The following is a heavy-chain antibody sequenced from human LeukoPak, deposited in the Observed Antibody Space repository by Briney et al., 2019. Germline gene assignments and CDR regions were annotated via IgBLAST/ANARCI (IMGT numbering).Heavy chain of an antibody. V-gene: IGHV1-18*01. CDR2: ISVYNGNT. CDR3: ARVPIYYDISGYYSY. D-gene: IGHD3-22*01. Sequence: ASVKVSCKASGYTFTSYAISWVRQAPGQGLEWMGWISVYNGNTNYAQKLQGRVTMTTDTSTSTAYMELRSLRSDDTAVYYCARVPIYYDISGYYSYWGQGTLVTVSS. J-gene: IGHJ4*02. CDR1: GYTFTSYA.